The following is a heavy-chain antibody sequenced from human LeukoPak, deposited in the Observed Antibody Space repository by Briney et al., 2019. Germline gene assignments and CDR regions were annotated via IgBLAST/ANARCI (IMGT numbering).Heavy chain of an antibody. J-gene: IGHJ4*02. CDR1: GGSISTYNW. Sequence: SETLSLTCAVSGGSISTYNWWSWVRQPPGKGLEWIGEIFYSGSINYNPSLKSRVTISVDTSKNQFSLKLSSVTAADTAVHYCARGAVVWSRRQPGYCSGGSCYREFDYWGQGTLVTVSS. CDR2: IFYSGSI. V-gene: IGHV4-4*02. D-gene: IGHD2-15*01. CDR3: ARGAVVWSRRQPGYCSGGSCYREFDY.